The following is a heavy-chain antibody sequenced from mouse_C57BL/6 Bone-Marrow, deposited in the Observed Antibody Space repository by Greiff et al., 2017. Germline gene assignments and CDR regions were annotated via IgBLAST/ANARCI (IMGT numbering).Heavy chain of an antibody. D-gene: IGHD1-1*01. CDR2: SRNKANDYTT. CDR3: ARDAFSYYGSSHPFDV. V-gene: IGHV7-1*01. Sequence: EVKLVESGGGLVQSGRSLRLSCATSGFTFSDFYMEWVRQAPGKGLEWIAASRNKANDYTTEYSASVKGRFIVSRDTSQSILYLQMNALRAEDTAIYYCARDAFSYYGSSHPFDVCGTGTTVTVSS. CDR1: GFTFSDFY. J-gene: IGHJ1*03.